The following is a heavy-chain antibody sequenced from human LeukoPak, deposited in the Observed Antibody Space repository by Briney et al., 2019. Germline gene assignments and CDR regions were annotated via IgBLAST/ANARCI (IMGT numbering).Heavy chain of an antibody. Sequence: ASVKVSCKASGYTFTGYYMHWVRQAPGQGLEWMGWINPNSGGTNYAQKFQGRVTMTRDTSISTAYMELSRLRSDDTAVYYCARDRNYYDSSGYFPLIDYWGQGTLVTVSS. D-gene: IGHD3-22*01. J-gene: IGHJ4*02. CDR2: INPNSGGT. CDR3: ARDRNYYDSSGYFPLIDY. V-gene: IGHV1-2*02. CDR1: GYTFTGYY.